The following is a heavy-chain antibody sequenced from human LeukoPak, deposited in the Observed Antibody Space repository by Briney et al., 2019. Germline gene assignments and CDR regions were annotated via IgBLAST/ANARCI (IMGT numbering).Heavy chain of an antibody. CDR3: ARDPIAVDRTTTSHFDY. CDR2: IYYSGST. V-gene: IGHV4-39*02. Sequence: SETLSLTCAVSGGSISSNSYYWGWIRQPPGKGLEWIGSIYYSGSTYYNPSLKSRVTISVDTSKNQFSLQLNSVTPEDTAVYYCARDPIAVDRTTTSHFDYWGQGTLVTVSS. CDR1: GGSISSNSYY. J-gene: IGHJ4*02. D-gene: IGHD6-19*01.